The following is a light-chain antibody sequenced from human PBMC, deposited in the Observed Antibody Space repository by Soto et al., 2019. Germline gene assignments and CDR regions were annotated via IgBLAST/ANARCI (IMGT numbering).Light chain of an antibody. CDR3: QQYGSSPRT. J-gene: IGKJ1*01. CDR2: GAS. CDR1: QSVSSSY. Sequence: DIVLTQSPGTLSLSPGERATLSCRASQSVSSSYLAWYQQKPGQAPRLLIYGASSRATGIPDSFSGSGSGTDFTLTISRLEHDDFAVYYCQQYGSSPRTFGQGTKVDIK. V-gene: IGKV3-20*01.